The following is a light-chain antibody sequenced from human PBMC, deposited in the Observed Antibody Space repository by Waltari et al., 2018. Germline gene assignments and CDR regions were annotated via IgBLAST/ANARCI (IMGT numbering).Light chain of an antibody. CDR2: RDS. J-gene: IGLJ3*02. Sequence: SYELTQPLSVSVALGQTARLTCGGNTLGRKTVTWYQQKPGQAPVLVIYRDSNRPSGIPERFSGSNSGNTATLTISRAQAGDEADYYCQVWDSSTAWVFGGGTKLTVL. V-gene: IGLV3-9*01. CDR1: TLGRKT. CDR3: QVWDSSTAWV.